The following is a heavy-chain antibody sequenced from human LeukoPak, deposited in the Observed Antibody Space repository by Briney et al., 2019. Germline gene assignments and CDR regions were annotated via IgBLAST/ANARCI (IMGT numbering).Heavy chain of an antibody. J-gene: IGHJ4*02. CDR1: GFTFSSYG. CDR2: IRYDGSNK. V-gene: IGHV3-30*02. Sequence: AGGSLRLSCAASGFTFSSYGMHWVRQAPGKGLEWVAFIRYDGSNKYYADSVKGRFTISRDNSKNTLYLQMNSLRAEDTAVYYCAKEGTLGPLRYFGYFDYWGQGTLVTVSS. CDR3: AKEGTLGPLRYFGYFDY. D-gene: IGHD3-9*01.